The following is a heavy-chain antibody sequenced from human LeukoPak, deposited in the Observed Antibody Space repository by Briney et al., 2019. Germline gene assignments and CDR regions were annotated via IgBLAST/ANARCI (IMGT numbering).Heavy chain of an antibody. D-gene: IGHD3-10*01. CDR2: IYSGGST. Sequence: GGSLRLSCAASGFTVSSNYMSWVRQAPGKGLEWVSVIYSGGSTYYADSVKGRFTISRDNSKNMLYLQMNSLRAEDTAVYYCARRGQGPRGYYYGMDVWGQGTTVTVSS. CDR3: ARRGQGPRGYYYGMDV. V-gene: IGHV3-66*02. J-gene: IGHJ6*02. CDR1: GFTVSSNY.